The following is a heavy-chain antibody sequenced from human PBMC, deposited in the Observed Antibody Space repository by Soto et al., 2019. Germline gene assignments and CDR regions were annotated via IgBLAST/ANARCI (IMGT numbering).Heavy chain of an antibody. CDR3: ARMSGYCSGGSCYSGAFDI. CDR1: GVARSIIGKR. Sequence: PTQTLALTKSLDGVARSIIGKRVSWIRQPPGKALEWLARIDWDDDKYYSTSLKTRLTISKDTSKNQVVLTMTNMDPVDTATYYCARMSGYCSGGSCYSGAFDIWGQGTMVTVSS. V-gene: IGHV2-70*11. J-gene: IGHJ3*02. CDR2: IDWDDDK. D-gene: IGHD2-15*01.